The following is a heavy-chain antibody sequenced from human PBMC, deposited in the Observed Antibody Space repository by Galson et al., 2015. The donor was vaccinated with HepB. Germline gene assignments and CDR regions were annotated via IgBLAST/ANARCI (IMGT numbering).Heavy chain of an antibody. CDR3: ASSVAYDFWSGTLEYFQH. D-gene: IGHD3-3*01. V-gene: IGHV4-59*08. J-gene: IGHJ1*01. CDR1: GGSISSYY. CDR2: IYYSGST. Sequence: LSLTCTVSGGSISSYYWSWIRQPPGKGLEWIGYIYYSGSTNYNPSLKSRVTISVDTSKNQFSLRLSSVTAADTAVYYCASSVAYDFWSGTLEYFQHWGQGTLVTVSS.